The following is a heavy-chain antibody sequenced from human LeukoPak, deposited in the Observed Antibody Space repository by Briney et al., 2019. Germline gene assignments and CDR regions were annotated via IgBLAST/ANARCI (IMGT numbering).Heavy chain of an antibody. J-gene: IGHJ5*02. CDR3: ARDGELLWFGELVWFDP. Sequence: RASVNVSCKASGYTFTSYAMHWVRQAPGQRLEWMGWINAGNGNTKYSQKFQGRVTITRDTSASTAYMELSSLRSEDTAVYYCARDGELLWFGELVWFDPWGQGTLVTVSS. D-gene: IGHD3-10*01. CDR2: INAGNGNT. V-gene: IGHV1-3*01. CDR1: GYTFTSYA.